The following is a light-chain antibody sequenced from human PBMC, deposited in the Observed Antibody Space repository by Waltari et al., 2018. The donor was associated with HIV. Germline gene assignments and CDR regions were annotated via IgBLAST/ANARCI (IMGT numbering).Light chain of an antibody. CDR2: GNS. J-gene: IGLJ2*01. V-gene: IGLV1-40*01. Sequence: QSVLTQPPSVSGAPGQRVTISCTGRSSNIGAGFDVHWYQQLPGTAPKLLIYGNSNRPSGVPDRFSGSKSGTSASLAITGLQAEDEADYYCQSYDASLSGVIFGGGTELTVL. CDR1: SSNIGAGFD. CDR3: QSYDASLSGVI.